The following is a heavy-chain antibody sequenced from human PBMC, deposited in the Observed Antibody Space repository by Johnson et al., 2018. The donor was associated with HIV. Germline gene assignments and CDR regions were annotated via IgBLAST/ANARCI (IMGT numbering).Heavy chain of an antibody. D-gene: IGHD4-23*01. J-gene: IGHJ3*02. CDR2: ISYGGNEK. V-gene: IGHV3-30*04. CDR1: GFSFSGFA. CDR3: ARKSVINFDAFDI. Sequence: QMQLVESGGGVVQPGRSLRLSCVVSGFSFSGFAMHWVRQAPGKGLDWTAVISYGGNEKYYADSVKGRFTISRDDSKNTLLLQMKSLRAEDTAVYFCARKSVINFDAFDIWGQGTLVIVSS.